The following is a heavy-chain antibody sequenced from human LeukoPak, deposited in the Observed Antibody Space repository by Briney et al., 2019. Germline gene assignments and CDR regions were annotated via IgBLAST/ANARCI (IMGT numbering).Heavy chain of an antibody. V-gene: IGHV1-2*02. D-gene: IGHD3-16*01. Sequence: GASVKAACNAATHTSTSFYLGCDRQAPGQGLEWMGWIHPNSGVTDYAQKFQGRVTVTRDTSISTAYMELSSLRTDDTAVYYCESLRGAYEPTDYWGQGTLVTVSS. J-gene: IGHJ4*02. CDR2: IHPNSGVT. CDR3: ESLRGAYEPTDY. CDR1: THTSTSFY.